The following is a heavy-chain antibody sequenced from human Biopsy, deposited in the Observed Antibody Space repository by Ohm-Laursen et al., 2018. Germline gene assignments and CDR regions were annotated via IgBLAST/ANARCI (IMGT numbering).Heavy chain of an antibody. CDR2: INCKTGAA. Sequence: VSSVKVSCKASSYTFTDYNIHWTRQAPGQGLEWLGYINCKTGAANYAQKFQGTVTMTRDTSISTAYLALGSLRSADTAIYYCARDPLNGHKHFDYWGQGSLVTVSS. J-gene: IGHJ4*02. CDR3: ARDPLNGHKHFDY. D-gene: IGHD2-8*01. CDR1: SYTFTDYN. V-gene: IGHV1-2*02.